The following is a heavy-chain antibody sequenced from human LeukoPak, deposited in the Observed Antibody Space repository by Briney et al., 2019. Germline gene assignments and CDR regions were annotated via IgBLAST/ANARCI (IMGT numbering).Heavy chain of an antibody. CDR1: GGSISSGGYS. D-gene: IGHD2-15*01. Sequence: SETLSLTCAVSGGSISSGGYSWSWIRQPPGKGLEWIGYIYHSGSTYYNPSLKSRVTISVDRSKNQFSLKLSSVTAADTAVYYCAREKSSGALDPWGQGTLVTVSS. V-gene: IGHV4-30-2*01. CDR3: AREKSSGALDP. J-gene: IGHJ5*02. CDR2: IYHSGST.